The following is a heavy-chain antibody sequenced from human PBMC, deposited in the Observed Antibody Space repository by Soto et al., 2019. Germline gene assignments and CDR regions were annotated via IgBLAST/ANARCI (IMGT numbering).Heavy chain of an antibody. CDR2: INWNSEKI. V-gene: IGHV3-9*01. D-gene: IGHD4-17*01. CDR1: GFTFDDYA. CDR3: TKADYGDYSGSRPFDP. Sequence: EVQLVESGGALVQPGRSLRLSCVASGFTFDDYAMHWVRQPPGKGLEWVSGINWNSEKIGYADSVKGRFTISRDNAKNSLFLQMHSLRAEDTALYFCTKADYGDYSGSRPFDPWGQGTLVTVSS. J-gene: IGHJ5*02.